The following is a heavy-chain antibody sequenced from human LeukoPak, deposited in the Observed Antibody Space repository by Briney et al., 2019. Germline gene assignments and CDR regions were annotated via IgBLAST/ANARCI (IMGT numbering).Heavy chain of an antibody. CDR3: ARDLKEYSSSSDSGY. Sequence: ASVKVSCKASGYTFTDFGVSWVRQAPGQGLEWMGWISAYNGNTKSAQKFQGRVTMSTDTSTGTAYMELRSLRSDDTAVYYCARDLKEYSSSSDSGYWGQGTLVTVSS. V-gene: IGHV1-18*01. J-gene: IGHJ4*02. D-gene: IGHD6-6*01. CDR1: GYTFTDFG. CDR2: ISAYNGNT.